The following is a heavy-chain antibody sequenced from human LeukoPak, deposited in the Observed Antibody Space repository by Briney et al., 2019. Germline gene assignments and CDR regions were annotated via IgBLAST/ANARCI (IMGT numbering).Heavy chain of an antibody. Sequence: SETLSLTCSVSGGYISSYYWSWIRQLAGKGLESIGHISTSGSTNYNPSLKSRVTMSVDTSKNQFSLKLSSVTAADTAVYYCARVRYPDSSVLTRKRSYYFDYWGQGTLVTVSS. J-gene: IGHJ4*02. D-gene: IGHD3-22*01. CDR3: ARVRYPDSSVLTRKRSYYFDY. V-gene: IGHV4-4*07. CDR2: ISTSGST. CDR1: GGYISSYY.